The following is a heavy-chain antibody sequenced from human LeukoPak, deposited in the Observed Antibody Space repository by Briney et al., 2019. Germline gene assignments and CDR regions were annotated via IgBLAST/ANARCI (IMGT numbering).Heavy chain of an antibody. CDR2: IYYSGST. CDR3: ARAASGGATPFDY. Sequence: SETLSLTCAVYGGSFSGYYWSWIRQPPGKGLEWIGSIYYSGSTYYNPSLKSRVTISVDTSKNQFSLKLSSVTAADTAVYYCARAASGGATPFDYWGQGTLVTVSS. J-gene: IGHJ4*02. CDR1: GGSFSGYY. V-gene: IGHV4-34*01. D-gene: IGHD1-26*01.